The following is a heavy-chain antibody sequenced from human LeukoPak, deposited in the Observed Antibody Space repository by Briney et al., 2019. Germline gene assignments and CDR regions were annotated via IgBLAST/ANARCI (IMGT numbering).Heavy chain of an antibody. J-gene: IGHJ4*02. D-gene: IGHD6-13*01. CDR1: GYTFTSYD. Sequence: GASVKVSCTASGYTFTSYDIHWVRQATGQGLEWMGWMNPNSGNTGYAQKFQGRVTMTRNTSISTAYMELSSLRSEDTAVYYCASGGIAAAGTTFDYWGQGTLVTVSS. CDR3: ASGGIAAAGTTFDY. CDR2: MNPNSGNT. V-gene: IGHV1-8*01.